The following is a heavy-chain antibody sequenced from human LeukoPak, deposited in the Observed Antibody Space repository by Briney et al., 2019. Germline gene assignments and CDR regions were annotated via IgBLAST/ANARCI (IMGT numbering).Heavy chain of an antibody. Sequence: GASVKFSCKASGYTFNSYDINWVRQATGQGLEWMGWRNPNSGNTGYAQKFQGRVTMTKNNSITTVYMELSSLRSEDTAVYYCARALSWTTESYYYMDVWGKGTTVTVSS. J-gene: IGHJ6*03. D-gene: IGHD3/OR15-3a*01. V-gene: IGHV1-8*01. CDR2: RNPNSGNT. CDR3: ARALSWTTESYYYMDV. CDR1: GYTFNSYD.